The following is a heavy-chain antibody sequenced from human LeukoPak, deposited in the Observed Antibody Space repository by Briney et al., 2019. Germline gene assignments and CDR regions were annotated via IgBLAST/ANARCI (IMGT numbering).Heavy chain of an antibody. CDR3: TTDGSS. CDR2: IKEDGSEK. J-gene: IGHJ5*02. V-gene: IGHV3-7*01. D-gene: IGHD6-19*01. Sequence: PGGTLRLSCAASGFALSNYWMSCARQAPGKWLEWVANIKEDGSEKYHVDSVKGRFTVSRDNAKNSLYLQMSSLRVEDTAVYYCTTDGSSWGQGTLVTVSS. CDR1: GFALSNYW.